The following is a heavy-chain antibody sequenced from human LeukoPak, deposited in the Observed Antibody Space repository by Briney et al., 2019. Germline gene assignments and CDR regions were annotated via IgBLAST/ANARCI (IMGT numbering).Heavy chain of an antibody. V-gene: IGHV4-30-4*01. D-gene: IGHD6-13*01. CDR2: ISYSGST. Sequence: SETLSLTCTVSXLSLSTGYYYWNWIRQPPGKGLEWIGYISYSGSTYYNPSLKSRVAISVDTSKNQFSLKLTFLTAADTAVYYCARESYSRYYYFDYWGQGTLVTVSS. CDR3: ARESYSRYYYFDY. CDR1: XLSLSTGYYY. J-gene: IGHJ4*02.